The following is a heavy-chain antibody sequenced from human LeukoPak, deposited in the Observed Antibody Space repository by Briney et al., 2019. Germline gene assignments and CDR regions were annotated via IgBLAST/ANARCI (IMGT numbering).Heavy chain of an antibody. Sequence: GGSLRLSCAASGFTVSSNYMNWVRQAPGKGLEWVSVIYSGGTTYYADSVKGRFTMSRDNSKSTLYLQMNSLRAEDTAVYYCARGLFASGSYYNFFDYWAQGTLVTVSS. CDR1: GFTVSSNY. V-gene: IGHV3-66*01. CDR3: ARGLFASGSYYNFFDY. CDR2: IYSGGTT. D-gene: IGHD3-10*01. J-gene: IGHJ4*02.